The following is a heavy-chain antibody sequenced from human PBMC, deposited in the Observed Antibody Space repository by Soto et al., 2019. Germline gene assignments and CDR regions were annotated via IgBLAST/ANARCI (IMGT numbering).Heavy chain of an antibody. V-gene: IGHV4-39*01. CDR1: GGSISGSSYY. Sequence: SETLSLTCTVSGGSISGSSYYWGWIRQPPGKGLEWIGTIYYSGSTYYNPSLKSRVTISVDTSKNQFSLKLSSVTAADTAVYYCARHYIVVVPVARMNWFDPWGQGTLVTVSS. CDR2: IYYSGST. J-gene: IGHJ5*02. D-gene: IGHD2-2*01. CDR3: ARHYIVVVPVARMNWFDP.